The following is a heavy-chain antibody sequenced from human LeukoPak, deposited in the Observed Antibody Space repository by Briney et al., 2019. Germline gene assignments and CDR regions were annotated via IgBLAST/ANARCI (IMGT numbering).Heavy chain of an antibody. CDR2: ISGSGATS. Sequence: GGSLRLSCAASGFTFSSHAMSWVRQAPGKGLEWVSGISGSGATSYYAYSVKGRFTFSRDNSNNTLYLQMNRLRAEDTAVYCCAKDRLVHDYWRQGNLVTVSS. D-gene: IGHD6-19*01. V-gene: IGHV3-23*01. CDR3: AKDRLVHDY. CDR1: GFTFSSHA. J-gene: IGHJ4*02.